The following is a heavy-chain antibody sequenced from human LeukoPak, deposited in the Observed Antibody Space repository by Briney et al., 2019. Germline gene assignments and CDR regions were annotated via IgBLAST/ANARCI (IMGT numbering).Heavy chain of an antibody. CDR2: IWYDGSKK. V-gene: IGHV3-33*06. CDR1: GFTFSSYG. Sequence: GRSLRLSCAASGFTFSSYGMLWVRQAPGKGLEWVAVIWYDGSKKYYADSVKGRFTISRDNSKNTLYLQMNSLRAEDTAVYYCANIAVAGPFDYWGQGTLVTVSS. CDR3: ANIAVAGPFDY. D-gene: IGHD6-19*01. J-gene: IGHJ4*02.